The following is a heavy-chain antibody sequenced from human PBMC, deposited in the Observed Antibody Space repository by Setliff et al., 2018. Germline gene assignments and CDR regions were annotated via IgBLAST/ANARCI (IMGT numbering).Heavy chain of an antibody. CDR1: GFTFDDYA. CDR2: ISWNSGSI. V-gene: IGHV3-9*03. Sequence: GGSLRLSCAASGFTFDDYAMHWARQAPGKGLEWVSGISWNSGSIGYADSVKGRFTISRDNAKNSLYLQMNSLRAEDMALYYCAKGGRRWLQFDAFDIWGQGTMVTVSS. J-gene: IGHJ3*02. D-gene: IGHD5-12*01. CDR3: AKGGRRWLQFDAFDI.